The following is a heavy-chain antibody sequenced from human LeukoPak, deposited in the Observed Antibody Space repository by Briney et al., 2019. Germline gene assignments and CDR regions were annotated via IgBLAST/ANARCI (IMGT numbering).Heavy chain of an antibody. J-gene: IGHJ4*02. CDR2: IHYSGHS. V-gene: IGHV4-59*01. CDR3: TRDRWLDY. Sequence: SETLSLTCTVSGASISSYYWTWVRQPPGKGLEWIGYIHYSGHSYYNPSLKSRVTMSVDTSKSQFSLKMASVTAADTAVYYCTRDRWLDYWGQGSLVTVSS. CDR1: GASISSYY. D-gene: IGHD6-19*01.